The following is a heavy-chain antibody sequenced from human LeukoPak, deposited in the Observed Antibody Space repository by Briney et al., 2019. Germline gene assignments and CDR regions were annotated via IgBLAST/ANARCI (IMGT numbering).Heavy chain of an antibody. J-gene: IGHJ4*02. D-gene: IGHD6-13*01. CDR3: ARDQDSSSYFDY. Sequence: SETLSLTCTVSGGSISNYYWSWIRQSPGKGLEWIGYIYNTGSTSYNPSLKSRVTISVDTSKNQFSLKLSSVTAADTAVYYCARDQDSSSYFDYWGQGTLVTVSS. CDR2: IYNTGST. V-gene: IGHV4-59*01. CDR1: GGSISNYY.